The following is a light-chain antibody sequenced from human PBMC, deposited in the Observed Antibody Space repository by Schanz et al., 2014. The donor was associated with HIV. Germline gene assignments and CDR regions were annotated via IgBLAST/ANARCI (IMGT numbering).Light chain of an antibody. J-gene: IGLJ2*01. Sequence: QSALTQPPSASGSPGQSVTISCTGTSSDVGGYNYVSWYQHHPGKAPKLMIYDVSNRPSGVSNRFSGSKSGNTASLTFSGLQAEDEADYYCNSYTRTSTPVFGGGTKLTVL. CDR3: NSYTRTSTPV. CDR1: SSDVGGYNY. V-gene: IGLV2-14*03. CDR2: DVS.